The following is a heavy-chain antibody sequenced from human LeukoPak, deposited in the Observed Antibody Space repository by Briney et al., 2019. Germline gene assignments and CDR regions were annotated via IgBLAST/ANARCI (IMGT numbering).Heavy chain of an antibody. D-gene: IGHD1-1*01. V-gene: IGHV1-2*02. Sequence: EASVKVSCKASGYTFTGYYMHWVRQAPGQGLEWMGWINPNSGGTSYAQKFQGRVTMTRDTSISTAYMELSRLRSDDTAVYYCARSFLERGDYFDYWGQGTLVTVSS. CDR3: ARSFLERGDYFDY. CDR2: INPNSGGT. J-gene: IGHJ4*02. CDR1: GYTFTGYY.